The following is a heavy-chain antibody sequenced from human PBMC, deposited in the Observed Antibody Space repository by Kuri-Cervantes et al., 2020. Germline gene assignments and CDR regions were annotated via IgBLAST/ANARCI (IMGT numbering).Heavy chain of an antibody. V-gene: IGHV5-51*01. CDR1: GYNFANYW. CDR3: ARHVGIAAAPVEYYYYYMDV. D-gene: IGHD6-13*01. Sequence: GESLKISCQGSGYNFANYWIGWVRQVPGKGLEWMGIIYPGDSDTRYSPSFQGQVTISVDKSISTAYLQWSSLKASDTAMYYCARHVGIAAAPVEYYYYYMDVWGKGTTVTVSS. CDR2: IYPGDSDT. J-gene: IGHJ6*03.